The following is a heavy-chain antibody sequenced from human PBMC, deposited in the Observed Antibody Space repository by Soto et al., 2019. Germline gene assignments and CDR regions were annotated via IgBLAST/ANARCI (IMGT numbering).Heavy chain of an antibody. D-gene: IGHD3-22*01. V-gene: IGHV1-18*04. CDR2: ISAYNGNT. CDR1: GYTFTSYG. Sequence: QVQLVQSGAEVKKPGASVKVSCKASGYTFTSYGISWVRQAPGQGLEWMGWISAYNGNTNYAQKLQGRVTMTTDTSTSTGYMELRSLRSDDTAVYYCARMHYYDSSGYYYSNFDYWGQGTLVTVSS. J-gene: IGHJ4*02. CDR3: ARMHYYDSSGYYYSNFDY.